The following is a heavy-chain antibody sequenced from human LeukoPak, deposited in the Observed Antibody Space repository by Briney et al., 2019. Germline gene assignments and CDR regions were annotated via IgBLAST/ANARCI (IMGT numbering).Heavy chain of an antibody. D-gene: IGHD3-9*01. V-gene: IGHV2-5*01. CDR3: SLIVVTIDWRSYFDY. Sequence: SGPTLVKPTQTLTLTCTFSDFSLSTPGMGVGWIRQPPGKALEWLAFIYYNDDKRYSPSLRSRLTITRDTSKNQVVLAMTNMDPVDTARYYCSLIVVTIDWRSYFDYSGQGALVTVSS. CDR1: DFSLSTPGMG. J-gene: IGHJ4*02. CDR2: IYYNDDK.